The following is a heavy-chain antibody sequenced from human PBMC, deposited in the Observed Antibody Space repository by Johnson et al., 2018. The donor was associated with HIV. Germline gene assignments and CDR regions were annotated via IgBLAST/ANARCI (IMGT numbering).Heavy chain of an antibody. CDR3: ARDLPFYYGSGWDAFDL. Sequence: QVQLVESGGGVVQPGRSLRLSCAASGFTFSTYAMHWVRQAPGKGLEWVAVISYDGSNKYYADSVKGRFTISRDNSKNTLYLEMNSLRAEDTAVYFCARDLPFYYGSGWDAFDLWGQGTMVTVSS. V-gene: IGHV3-30*04. J-gene: IGHJ3*01. CDR1: GFTFSTYA. D-gene: IGHD3-10*01. CDR2: ISYDGSNK.